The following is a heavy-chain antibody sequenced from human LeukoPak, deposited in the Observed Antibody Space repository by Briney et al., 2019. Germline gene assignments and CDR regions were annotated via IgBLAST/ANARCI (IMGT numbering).Heavy chain of an antibody. J-gene: IGHJ3*02. CDR3: ASGRGLDAFDI. V-gene: IGHV4-34*01. Sequence: SETLSLTCAVYGGSFSGYYWSWIRQPPGKGLEWIGEINHSGSTNYNPSLKSRVTISVDTSKNQFSLKLSSVTAADTAVYYYASGRGLDAFDIWGQGTMVTVSS. CDR1: GGSFSGYY. CDR2: INHSGST. D-gene: IGHD3-10*01.